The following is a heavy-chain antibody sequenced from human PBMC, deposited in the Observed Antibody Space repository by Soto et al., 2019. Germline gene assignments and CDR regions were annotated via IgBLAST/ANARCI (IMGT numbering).Heavy chain of an antibody. CDR2: VTGSGSQI. J-gene: IGHJ4*02. D-gene: IGHD2-21*01. V-gene: IGHV3-23*01. CDR1: GFTISTYA. Sequence: VSLRLSCAASGFTISTYAMTWVRQAPGKGLECVSGVTGSGSQIYYADSVKGRFTISKDNSKNTLYLQMSSLREEDTALYYCAKEAVHRHGLWLMDSWGQGTLVTVS. CDR3: AKEAVHRHGLWLMDS.